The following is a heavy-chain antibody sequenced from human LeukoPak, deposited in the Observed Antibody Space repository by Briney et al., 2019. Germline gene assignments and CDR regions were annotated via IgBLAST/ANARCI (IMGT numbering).Heavy chain of an antibody. Sequence: SVKVSCKASGGTFSSYAISWVRQAPGQGLEWMGRIIPTLGIANYAQKFQGRVTITADKSTSTAYMELSSLRSEDTAVYYCARVPNYYGSESYTPYNWFDPWGQGTLVTVSS. CDR2: IIPTLGIA. D-gene: IGHD3-10*01. J-gene: IGHJ5*02. V-gene: IGHV1-69*04. CDR3: ARVPNYYGSESYTPYNWFDP. CDR1: GGTFSSYA.